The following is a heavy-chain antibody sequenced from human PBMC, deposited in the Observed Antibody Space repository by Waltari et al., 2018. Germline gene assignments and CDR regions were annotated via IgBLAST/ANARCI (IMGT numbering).Heavy chain of an antibody. V-gene: IGHV3-7*01. CDR3: ARVPLPWYLDY. CDR1: GFTFSNYW. CDR2: INQEGNGL. J-gene: IGHJ4*02. Sequence: EVQVVESGGGLVQPGGSLRLSCAASGFTFSNYWMTWVRRAPGTGLEWVANINQEGNGLHYVDSVRGRFTISRDNAKNSMFLQMNSLRAEDTAVYYCARVPLPWYLDYWGQGTLVTVSS.